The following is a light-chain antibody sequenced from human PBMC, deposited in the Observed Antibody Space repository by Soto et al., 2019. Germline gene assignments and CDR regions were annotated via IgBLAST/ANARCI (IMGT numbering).Light chain of an antibody. V-gene: IGKV3-11*01. J-gene: IGKJ5*01. CDR1: QSIGRF. Sequence: EIVLTQSPATLSLSPGERATLSCRASQSIGRFLAWYQHKPGQATRLLIYDASNRATGIPARFSASGSETDFTLTISSLEPEDFAVYYCQQRSSRPREISFGQGTRLEIK. CDR2: DAS. CDR3: QQRSSRPREIS.